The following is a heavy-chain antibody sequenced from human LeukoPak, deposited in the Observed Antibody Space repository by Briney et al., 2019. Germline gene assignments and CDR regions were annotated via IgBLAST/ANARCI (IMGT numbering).Heavy chain of an antibody. V-gene: IGHV3-74*01. D-gene: IGHD5-18*01. J-gene: IGHJ4*02. CDR2: INSDGSST. CDR3: ARGGRYSYASFDY. Sequence: PGGSLRLSCAASGFTLSSYWMHWVRQAPGKGLVWVSRINSDGSSTSYADSVKGRFTISRDNAKNTLYLQMNSLRAEDTAVYYCARGGRYSYASFDYWGQGTLVTVSS. CDR1: GFTLSSYW.